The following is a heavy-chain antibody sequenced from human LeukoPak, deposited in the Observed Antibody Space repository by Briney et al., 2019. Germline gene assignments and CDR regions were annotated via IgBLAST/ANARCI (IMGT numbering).Heavy chain of an antibody. D-gene: IGHD1-26*01. CDR1: GFTFSSYSMN. V-gene: IGHV4-39*01. J-gene: IGHJ4*02. CDR2: IYYTGST. CDR3: ARHVYTYGELPYYFDY. Sequence: GSLRLSCAASGFTFSSYSMNWVRQAPGKGLEWIASIYYTGSTYYNPSLKSRVTISVDTSKNQFSLRLSSVTAADTAMFYCARHVYTYGELPYYFDYWGQGTLVSVSS.